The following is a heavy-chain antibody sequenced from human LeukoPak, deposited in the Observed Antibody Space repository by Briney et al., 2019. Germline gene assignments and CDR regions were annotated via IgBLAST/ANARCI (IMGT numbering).Heavy chain of an antibody. CDR2: ISSTSSYI. D-gene: IGHD6-19*01. J-gene: IGHJ4*02. Sequence: PGGSLRLSCAASGFSFSSYSMNWVHQAPGKGLEWVSSISSTSSYIYYADSVKGRFTISRDSTKNSLYLQMNSLRAEDTAVYYCARASSGWAVDLYYFDYWGQGTLVTVSS. CDR3: ARASSGWAVDLYYFDY. CDR1: GFSFSSYS. V-gene: IGHV3-21*01.